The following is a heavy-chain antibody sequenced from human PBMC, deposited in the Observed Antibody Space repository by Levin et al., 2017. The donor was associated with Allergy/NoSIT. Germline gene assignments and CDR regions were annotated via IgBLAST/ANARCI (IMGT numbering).Heavy chain of an antibody. CDR1: GFTFSSYS. CDR2: IKQDGSEQ. D-gene: IGHD4-11*01. V-gene: IGHV3-7*01. CDR3: ARGAYSPTY. J-gene: IGHJ4*02. Sequence: GESLKISCAASGFTFSSYSMNWVRQAPGKGLEWVANIKQDGSEQYYVDSVKGRFTISRDNAKNSLYLQMNSLRAEDTAVYYCARGAYSPTYWGQGTLVTVSS.